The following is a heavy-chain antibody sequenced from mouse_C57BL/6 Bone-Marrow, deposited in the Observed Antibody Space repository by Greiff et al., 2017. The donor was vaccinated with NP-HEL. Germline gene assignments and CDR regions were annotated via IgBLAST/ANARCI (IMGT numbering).Heavy chain of an antibody. D-gene: IGHD2-2*01. CDR3: AVYYGYGAWFAY. CDR1: GYTFTSYW. J-gene: IGHJ3*01. Sequence: QVQLQQPGAELVRPGSSVKLSCKASGYTFTSYWMDWVKQRPGQGLEWIGNIYPSDSETHYNQKFKDKATLTVDKSSSTAYMQLSSLTSEDSAVYYCAVYYGYGAWFAYWGQGTLVTVSA. V-gene: IGHV1-61*01. CDR2: IYPSDSET.